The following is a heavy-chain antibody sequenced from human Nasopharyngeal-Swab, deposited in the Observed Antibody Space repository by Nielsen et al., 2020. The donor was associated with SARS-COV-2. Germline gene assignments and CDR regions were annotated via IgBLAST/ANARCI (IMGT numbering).Heavy chain of an antibody. V-gene: IGHV4-34*01. CDR2: INHSGST. CDR3: ARWELLFYFDY. Sequence: SETLSLTCAVYGGSFSAYDWSWIRQPPGKGLEWIGEINHSGSTNYNPSLKSRVTISVDTSKNQFSLKLSSVTAADTAVYYCARWELLFYFDYWGQGTLVTVSS. J-gene: IGHJ4*02. D-gene: IGHD1-26*01. CDR1: GGSFSAYD.